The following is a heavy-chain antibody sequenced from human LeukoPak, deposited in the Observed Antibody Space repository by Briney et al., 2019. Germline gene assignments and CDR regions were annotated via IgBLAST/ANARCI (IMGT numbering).Heavy chain of an antibody. D-gene: IGHD2-2*01. Sequence: PGGSLRLSCAASGFTFSRYWMTWVRQAPGKGLEWVANINQDGSKKYYADSVKGRFTISRDNAKNSLYLEMNSLRAEDTAVYYCARDGAGVYVVPAATPFDVWGQGALVTVSS. CDR3: ARDGAGVYVVPAATPFDV. J-gene: IGHJ4*02. CDR2: INQDGSKK. V-gene: IGHV3-7*01. CDR1: GFTFSRYW.